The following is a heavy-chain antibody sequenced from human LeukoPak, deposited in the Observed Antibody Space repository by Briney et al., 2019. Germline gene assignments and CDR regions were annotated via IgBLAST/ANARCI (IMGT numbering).Heavy chain of an antibody. D-gene: IGHD6-13*01. J-gene: IGHJ6*03. CDR3: AAGQDYYYYYMDV. CDR1: GFTFTSYG. CDR2: IRHDGSYK. Sequence: GGSLRLSCVVSGFTFTSYGVHWVRQAPGKGLEWVAFIRHDGSYKDYADSVKGRFTISRDNSKNTLYLQMNSLRAEDTAVYYAAAGQDYYYYYMDVWGKGTTVTVSS. V-gene: IGHV3-30*02.